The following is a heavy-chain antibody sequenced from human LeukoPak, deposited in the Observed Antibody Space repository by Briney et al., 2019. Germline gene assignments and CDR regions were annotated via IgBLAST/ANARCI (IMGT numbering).Heavy chain of an antibody. CDR2: ISYDGSNK. D-gene: IGHD3-3*01. Sequence: GGSLRLSCAASGFTFSSYGMHWVRQAPGKGLEWVAVISYDGSNKYYADSVKGRFTISRDNSKNTPYLQMNSLRAEDTAVYYCARRITIFGVVIHYYYYGMDVWGQGTTVTVSS. J-gene: IGHJ6*02. CDR3: ARRITIFGVVIHYYYYGMDV. CDR1: GFTFSSYG. V-gene: IGHV3-30*03.